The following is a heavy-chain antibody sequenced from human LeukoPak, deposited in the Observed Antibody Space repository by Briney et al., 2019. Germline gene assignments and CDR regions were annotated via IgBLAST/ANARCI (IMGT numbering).Heavy chain of an antibody. V-gene: IGHV1-2*02. CDR3: ARGRIAVAGPRSPVNY. D-gene: IGHD6-19*01. Sequence: ASVKVSCKASGYTFTGYYMHWVRQAPGQGLEWMGWINPNSGGTNYAQKFQGRVTMTRDTSISTAYMELSRLRSDDTAVYYCARGRIAVAGPRSPVNYWGQGTLVTVSS. J-gene: IGHJ4*02. CDR1: GYTFTGYY. CDR2: INPNSGGT.